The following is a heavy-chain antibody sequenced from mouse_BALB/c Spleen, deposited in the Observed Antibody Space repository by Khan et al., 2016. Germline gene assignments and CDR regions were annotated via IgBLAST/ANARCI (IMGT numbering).Heavy chain of an antibody. CDR3: RSVYFDY. CDR2: IRSNANNHAT. Sequence: EVQLQESGGGLVQPGGSMNLSCAASGFTFSDAWMDWVRQSPEKGLEWVAEIRSNANNHATYYAESVKGRFTISSNDSKSSVYLQMNSLRPEDTGIYYCRSVYFDYWGQGTTLTVSS. V-gene: IGHV6-6*01. J-gene: IGHJ2*01. CDR1: GFTFSDAW.